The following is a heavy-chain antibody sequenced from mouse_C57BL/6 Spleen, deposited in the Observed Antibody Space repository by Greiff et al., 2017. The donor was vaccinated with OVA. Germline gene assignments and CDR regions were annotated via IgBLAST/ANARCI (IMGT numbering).Heavy chain of an antibody. CDR1: GYTFTSYW. CDR2: IDPSDSYT. J-gene: IGHJ4*01. Sequence: QVQLQQPGAELVMPGASVKLSCKASGYTFTSYWMHWVKQRPGQGLEWIGEIDPSDSYTNYNQKFKGKSTLTVDKSSSTAYMQLSSLTSEDSAVYYCARRKRGYGSSYDDYYAMDYWGQGTSVTVSS. D-gene: IGHD1-1*01. CDR3: ARRKRGYGSSYDDYYAMDY. V-gene: IGHV1-69*01.